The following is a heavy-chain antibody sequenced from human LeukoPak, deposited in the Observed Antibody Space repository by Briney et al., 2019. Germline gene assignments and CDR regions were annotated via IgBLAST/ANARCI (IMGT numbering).Heavy chain of an antibody. D-gene: IGHD3-16*02. CDR3: VRDYRACFDY. CDR1: GFIFSNYA. Sequence: GGSLRLSCAASGFIFSNYAMNWVRQAPGKGLEWVSVIRGGGGVTFYADSVKDRFTISRDNAKNSLYLQMNSLRAEDTAVYYCVRDYRACFDYWGQGTLVTVSS. J-gene: IGHJ4*02. V-gene: IGHV3-23*01. CDR2: IRGGGGVT.